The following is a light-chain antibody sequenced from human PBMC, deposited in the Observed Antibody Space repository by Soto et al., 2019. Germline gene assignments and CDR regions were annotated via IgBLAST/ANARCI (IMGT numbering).Light chain of an antibody. V-gene: IGKV1-9*01. CDR2: AAS. CDR1: QDIAIY. CDR3: QQLRLYPST. Sequence: QLTQSPSSLSASVGDRVTITCRASQDIAIYLAWYQQKPEEAPKLLIYAASTLYGGVPSRFSGSGSGTDFALTITSLQAEDFATYYCQQLRLYPSTFGGGTKVEIK. J-gene: IGKJ4*01.